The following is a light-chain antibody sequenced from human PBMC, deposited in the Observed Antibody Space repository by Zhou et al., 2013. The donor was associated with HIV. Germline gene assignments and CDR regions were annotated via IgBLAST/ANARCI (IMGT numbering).Light chain of an antibody. V-gene: IGKV1-5*03. J-gene: IGKJ2*01. Sequence: IQMTQSPSTLSASMGVRVTITCRANQTIGQSLAWYQQKAGKAPKLLIYKTSTLENGVPSRFRGSGSGTQFTLTITNLRPEDFATYFCLQHHRYPHTFGQGTKLELQ. CDR1: QTIGQS. CDR2: KTS. CDR3: LQHHRYPHT.